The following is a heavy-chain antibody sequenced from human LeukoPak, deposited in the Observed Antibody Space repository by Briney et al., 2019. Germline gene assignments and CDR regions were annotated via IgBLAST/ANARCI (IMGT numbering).Heavy chain of an antibody. CDR1: GFTFSNYW. J-gene: IGHJ4*02. CDR2: IKSKTDGETT. V-gene: IGHV3-15*01. Sequence: GGSLRLSCAASGFTFSNYWMSWVRQAPGKGLEWVGRIKSKTDGETTDYAAPVKGRFTISRDDSKDTLYLQMNSLKTEDTAVYYCTTDSAATINRGGFRYWGQGTLVTVSS. CDR3: TTDSAATINRGGFRY. D-gene: IGHD5-24*01.